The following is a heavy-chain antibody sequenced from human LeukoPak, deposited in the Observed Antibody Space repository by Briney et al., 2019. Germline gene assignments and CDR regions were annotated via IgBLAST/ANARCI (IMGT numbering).Heavy chain of an antibody. V-gene: IGHV3-30*02. Sequence: GGSLRLSCAASGFTFSSYGMHWVRQDPGKGLEGVAFIRYDGSNKYYADSVKGRFTIFRDNSKNTLFLQMNSLRAEDTAMYYCLIVVVPAAINPLNWFDPWGQGTLVTVSS. J-gene: IGHJ5*02. CDR2: IRYDGSNK. D-gene: IGHD2-2*01. CDR1: GFTFSSYG. CDR3: LIVVVPAAINPLNWFDP.